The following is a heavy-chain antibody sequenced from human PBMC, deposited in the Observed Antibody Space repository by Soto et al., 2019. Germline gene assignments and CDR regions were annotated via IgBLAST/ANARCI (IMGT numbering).Heavy chain of an antibody. Sequence: QVQLIQSEAEVKKPGSSVRVSCTASGGIFGSHGFSWVRQAPGQRLEWVGGFIPIFRTLTYTEKFQARVRIAADESTNTVYWDLSSLTSEDTAVYYCVRDRRIYYSDPHDEFVASDYEVWGQGTMVSVSS. V-gene: IGHV1-69*01. D-gene: IGHD3-22*01. J-gene: IGHJ3*01. CDR3: VRDRRIYYSDPHDEFVASDYEV. CDR1: GGIFGSHG. CDR2: FIPIFRTL.